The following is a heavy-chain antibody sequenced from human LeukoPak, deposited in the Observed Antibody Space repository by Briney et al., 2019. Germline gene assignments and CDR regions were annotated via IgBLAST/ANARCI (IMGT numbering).Heavy chain of an antibody. CDR3: ARGGNYWPQWWFDP. CDR2: IYYTAST. CDR1: GGSISTYY. D-gene: IGHD1-26*01. J-gene: IGHJ5*02. Sequence: SETLSLTCTVSGGSISTYYWSWIRQAPGKGLEWIGYIYYTASTSYNPSLKSRVTMSLDASKNQFSLELNSVTPADTAVYYCARGGNYWPQWWFDPWGRGTLVSVSS. V-gene: IGHV4-59*01.